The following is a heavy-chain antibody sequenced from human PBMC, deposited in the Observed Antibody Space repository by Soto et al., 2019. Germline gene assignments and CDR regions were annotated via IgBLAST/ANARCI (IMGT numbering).Heavy chain of an antibody. V-gene: IGHV1-46*01. J-gene: IGHJ4*02. D-gene: IGHD1-26*01. CDR3: ARGYSGGYYYFDY. Sequence: ASVKVSSKAIGYSFTRHYMHWVRQAPGQRLEWMGTIFPGGVNIAYAQKFEGRVTMTKDTTTSTVYMELNSLTSEDTAVYYCARGYSGGYYYFDYWGQGTLVTSPQ. CDR1: GYSFTRHY. CDR2: IFPGGVNI.